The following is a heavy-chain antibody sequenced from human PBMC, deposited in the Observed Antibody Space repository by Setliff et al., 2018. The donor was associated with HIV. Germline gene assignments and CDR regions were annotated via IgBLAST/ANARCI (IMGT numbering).Heavy chain of an antibody. CDR2: IYYSGIT. CDR3: ARILLDYYGSGSYRAFDI. V-gene: IGHV4-39*07. D-gene: IGHD3-10*01. CDR1: GGSISSSSYY. J-gene: IGHJ3*02. Sequence: SETLSLTCTVSGGSISSSSYYWGWIRQPPGKGLEWIGSIYYSGITYYNPSLKSRVTISVDTSKNQFSLKLSSVTAADTAVYYCARILLDYYGSGSYRAFDIWGQGTMVTVSS.